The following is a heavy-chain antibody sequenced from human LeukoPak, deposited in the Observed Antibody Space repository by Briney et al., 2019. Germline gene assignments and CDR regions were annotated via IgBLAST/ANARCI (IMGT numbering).Heavy chain of an antibody. CDR3: AKDSDSSVYNPAY. V-gene: IGHV3-9*01. CDR1: GFTFDDYA. CDR2: ISWNSGSI. J-gene: IGHJ4*02. D-gene: IGHD3-22*01. Sequence: GGSLRLSCAASGFTFDDYAMHWVRQAPGKGLEWVSGISWNSGSIGYADSVKGRFTISRDNAKNSLYLQMNSLRAEDTALYYCAKDSDSSVYNPAYWGQRTLVTVSS.